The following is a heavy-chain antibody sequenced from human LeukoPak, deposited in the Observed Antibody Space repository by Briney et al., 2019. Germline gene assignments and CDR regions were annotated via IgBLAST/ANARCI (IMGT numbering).Heavy chain of an antibody. CDR1: GFTFSGSA. CDR2: IRSKANTYAT. V-gene: IGHV3-73*01. D-gene: IGHD6-13*01. J-gene: IGHJ6*02. Sequence: GGSLRLSCAASGFTFSGSAMHWVRQASGKGLEWVGRIRSKANTYATAYAASVKGRFTISRDDSKNTAYLQLNSLKTEDTAVYYCTTAVGTDFYDYGLDAWGQGTTVTVSS. CDR3: TTAVGTDFYDYGLDA.